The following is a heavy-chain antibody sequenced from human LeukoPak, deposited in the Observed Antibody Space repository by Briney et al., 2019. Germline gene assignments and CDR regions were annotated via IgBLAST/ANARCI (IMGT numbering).Heavy chain of an antibody. V-gene: IGHV3-74*01. J-gene: IGHJ4*02. Sequence: PGGSLRLSCAASGFTFSSYWMHWVRQAPGKGLVWVSRINTNGSSTSYADSVKGRFTISRDNAKNTLYLQMNSLRAEDTAVYYSAKDYYDSSSTYYFDYWGQGTLVTVSS. D-gene: IGHD3-22*01. CDR3: AKDYYDSSSTYYFDY. CDR1: GFTFSSYW. CDR2: INTNGSST.